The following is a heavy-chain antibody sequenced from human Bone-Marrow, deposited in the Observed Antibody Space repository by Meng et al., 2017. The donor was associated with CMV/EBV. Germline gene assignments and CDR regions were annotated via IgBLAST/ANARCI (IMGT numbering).Heavy chain of an antibody. Sequence: GGSLRLSCAASGFTFSSYSMNWVRQAPGKGLEWVSYISSSSSTIYYADSVKGRFTISRDNAKNSLYLQMNSLRAEDTAVYYCARGGAGQYDFWSGYRYNYYYYGMDVWGQGTTVTVSS. D-gene: IGHD3-3*01. CDR2: ISSSSSTI. CDR3: ARGGAGQYDFWSGYRYNYYYYGMDV. J-gene: IGHJ6*02. CDR1: GFTFSSYS. V-gene: IGHV3-48*04.